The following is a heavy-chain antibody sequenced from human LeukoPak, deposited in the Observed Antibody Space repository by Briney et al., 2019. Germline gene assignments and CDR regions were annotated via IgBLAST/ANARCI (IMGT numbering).Heavy chain of an antibody. CDR2: ISGSGGST. CDR1: GFTFSSNG. D-gene: IGHD3-3*01. J-gene: IGHJ4*02. V-gene: IGHV3-23*01. CDR3: AKVPYYDFWSGYNRYFDY. Sequence: QTGGSLRLSCAASGFTFSSNGMNWVRQAPGKGLEWVSAISGSGGSTYYADSVKGRFTISRDNSKNTLYLQMNSLRAEDTAVYYCAKVPYYDFWSGYNRYFDYWGQGTLVTVSS.